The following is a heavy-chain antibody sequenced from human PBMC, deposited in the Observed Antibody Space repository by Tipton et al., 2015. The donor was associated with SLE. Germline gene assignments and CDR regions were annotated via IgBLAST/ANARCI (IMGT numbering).Heavy chain of an antibody. CDR2: ISSSSSYM. Sequence: SLRLSCTASGFTFGDYAMNWVRQAPGKGLEWVSSISSSSSYMYYADSVKGRFTISRDNAKNSLYLQMNSLRAEDTAVYYCAASGGILTAYPFDYWGQGTLVTVSS. J-gene: IGHJ4*02. CDR3: AASGGILTAYPFDY. CDR1: GFTFGDYA. V-gene: IGHV3-21*01. D-gene: IGHD3-9*01.